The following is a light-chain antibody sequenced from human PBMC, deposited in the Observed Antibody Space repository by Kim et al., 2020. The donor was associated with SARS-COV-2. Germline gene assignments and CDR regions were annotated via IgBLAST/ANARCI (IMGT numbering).Light chain of an antibody. J-gene: IGKJ3*01. Sequence: DFVTTQSSLSLPVDLGEPASLSCRSSQSLLHTNGYNYLDWYLQKPGQPPNLLIHLGSNRASGVPDRFSGSGSGTDFTLKISRVQAEDVGVYYCKQCGHISLTFGRGTKVNI. CDR1: QSLLHTNGYNY. CDR2: LGS. V-gene: IGKV2-28*01. CDR3: KQCGHISLT.